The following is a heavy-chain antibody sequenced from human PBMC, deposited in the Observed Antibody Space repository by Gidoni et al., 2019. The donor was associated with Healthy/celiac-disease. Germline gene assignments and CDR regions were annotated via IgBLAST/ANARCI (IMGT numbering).Heavy chain of an antibody. Sequence: QVQLQESGPGLVKPSQTLSLTCTVSGGSISSGSYYWSWIRQPAGKGLEWIGRIYTSGSTNYNPSLKSRVTISVDTSKNQFSLKLSSVTAADTAVYYCARAYHEVGFGFDYWGQGTLVTVSS. CDR1: GGSISSGSYY. CDR2: IYTSGST. D-gene: IGHD3-16*01. V-gene: IGHV4-61*02. CDR3: ARAYHEVGFGFDY. J-gene: IGHJ4*02.